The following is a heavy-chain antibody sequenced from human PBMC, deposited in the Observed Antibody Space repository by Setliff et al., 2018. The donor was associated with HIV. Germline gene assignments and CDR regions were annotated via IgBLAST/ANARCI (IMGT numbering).Heavy chain of an antibody. CDR1: GYTFTTYY. CDR2: VDPEDGET. CDR3: ATAPTMKVVYSGF. J-gene: IGHJ4*02. Sequence: ASVKVSCKASGYTFTTYYIHWVQQAPGKGLEWMGRVDPEDGETIYAEKFQGRVTITADTSTDTAYMELSSLRSEDTAVYYCATAPTMKVVYSGFWGQGTLVTVSS. D-gene: IGHD3-22*01. V-gene: IGHV1-69-2*01.